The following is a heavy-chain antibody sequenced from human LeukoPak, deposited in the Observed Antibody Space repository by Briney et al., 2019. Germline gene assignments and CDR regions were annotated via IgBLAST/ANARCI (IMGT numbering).Heavy chain of an antibody. CDR2: INHSGST. CDR3: ARGPTVVVPAAGGWFDP. V-gene: IGHV4-34*01. CDR1: VGSFSGYY. J-gene: IGHJ5*02. Sequence: SETLSLTCAVYVGSFSGYYWSWIRQPPGKGLEWIGEINHSGSTNYNPSLKSRATISVDTSKNQFSLKLSSVTAADTAVYYCARGPTVVVPAAGGWFDPWGQGTLVTVSS. D-gene: IGHD2-2*01.